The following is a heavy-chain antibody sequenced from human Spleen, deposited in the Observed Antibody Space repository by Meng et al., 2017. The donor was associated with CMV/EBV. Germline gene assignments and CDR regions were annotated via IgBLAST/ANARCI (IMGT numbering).Heavy chain of an antibody. D-gene: IGHD1-26*01. CDR1: DSVSSNSAA. CDR2: TYYRSKWYN. J-gene: IGHJ4*02. V-gene: IGHV6-1*01. Sequence: DSVSSNSAAWNWIRHSPSRGLEWLGRTYYRSKWYNDYAVSVKSRITINPDTSKNQFSLQLNSVTPEDTAVYYCARGGVGATSASFDYWGQGALVTVSS. CDR3: ARGGVGATSASFDY.